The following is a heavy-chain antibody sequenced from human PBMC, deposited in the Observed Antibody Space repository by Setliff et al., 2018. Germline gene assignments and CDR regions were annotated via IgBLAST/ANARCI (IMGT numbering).Heavy chain of an antibody. CDR1: GYSFTDYW. Sequence: PGESLKISCKGSGYSFTDYWIAWVRQTPGKGLEWMGTIYPGNADTRYSPSFQGQVTISTDTSINTAFLQWNNLKASDTAVYYCARSLVGATYSVYFDYWGQGALVTV. V-gene: IGHV5-51*01. J-gene: IGHJ4*02. CDR2: IYPGNADT. CDR3: ARSLVGATYSVYFDY. D-gene: IGHD1-26*01.